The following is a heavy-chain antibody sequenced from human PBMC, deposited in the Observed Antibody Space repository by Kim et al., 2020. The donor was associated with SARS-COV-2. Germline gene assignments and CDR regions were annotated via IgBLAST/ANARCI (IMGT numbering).Heavy chain of an antibody. V-gene: IGHV4-39*01. CDR3: ARRPPGLITMVRGVIMGPHDS. J-gene: IGHJ5*01. CDR1: GGSISSSSYY. D-gene: IGHD3-10*01. CDR2: IYYSGST. Sequence: SETLSLTCTVSGGSISSSSYYWGWIRQPPGKGLEWIGSIYYSGSTYYNPSLKSRVTISVDTSKNQFSLKLSSVTAADTAVYYCARRPPGLITMVRGVIMGPHDSWGQGTLVTVSS.